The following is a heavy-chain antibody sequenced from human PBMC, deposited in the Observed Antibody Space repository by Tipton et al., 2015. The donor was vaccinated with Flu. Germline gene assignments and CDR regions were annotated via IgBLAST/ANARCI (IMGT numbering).Heavy chain of an antibody. V-gene: IGHV4-38-2*02. J-gene: IGHJ4*02. CDR1: GYSISSGYY. CDR3: ATYYYGSGTQSAFDY. Sequence: LRLSCTVSGYSISSGYYWGWIRQPPGKGLEWIGSIFHGGSTYYNPSLKSRVTISVDTSKNQFSLKLSSLTAADTAVYYCATYYYGSGTQSAFDYWGQGTLVTVSS. CDR2: IFHGGST. D-gene: IGHD3-10*01.